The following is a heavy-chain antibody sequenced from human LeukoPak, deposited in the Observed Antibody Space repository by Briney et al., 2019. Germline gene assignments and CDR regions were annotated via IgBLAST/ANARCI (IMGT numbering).Heavy chain of an antibody. CDR1: GFTFDDYA. CDR3: AKDMRYDSSGYSFDY. Sequence: GGSLRLSCAASGFTFDDYAMHWVRQAPGKGLEWVSGISWNSGSIGYADSVKGRFTISRDNAKNSLYLQMNSLRAEDTALYYCAKDMRYDSSGYSFDYRGQGTLVTVSS. D-gene: IGHD3-22*01. J-gene: IGHJ4*02. CDR2: ISWNSGSI. V-gene: IGHV3-9*01.